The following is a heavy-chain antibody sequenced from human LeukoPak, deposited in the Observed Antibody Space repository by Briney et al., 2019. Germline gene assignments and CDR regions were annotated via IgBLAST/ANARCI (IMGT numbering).Heavy chain of an antibody. V-gene: IGHV1-46*01. CDR3: ARESMTSGSYYRRSSDFDY. J-gene: IGHJ4*02. Sequence: ASVKVSCKASGYTFTSYYMHWVRQAPGQGLEWMGIINPSGGSTSYAQKFQGRVTMTRDTSTSTVYMELSSLRSEDTAVYYCARESMTSGSYYRRSSDFDYWGQGTLVTVSS. CDR2: INPSGGST. D-gene: IGHD1-26*01. CDR1: GYTFTSYY.